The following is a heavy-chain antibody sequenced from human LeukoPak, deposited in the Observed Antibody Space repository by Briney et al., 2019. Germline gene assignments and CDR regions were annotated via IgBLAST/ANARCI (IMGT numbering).Heavy chain of an antibody. V-gene: IGHV5-10-1*01. Sequence: GESLKMSCKGAGYTFTTYWIAWVRQMPGKGLEWMGRIDPSDSYTNYSPSFQGHVTISADKSISTAYLQWSSLKASDTAMYYCARQRSSWYHRNDAFDIWGQGTMVTVSS. D-gene: IGHD6-13*01. CDR3: ARQRSSWYHRNDAFDI. CDR1: GYTFTTYW. CDR2: IDPSDSYT. J-gene: IGHJ3*02.